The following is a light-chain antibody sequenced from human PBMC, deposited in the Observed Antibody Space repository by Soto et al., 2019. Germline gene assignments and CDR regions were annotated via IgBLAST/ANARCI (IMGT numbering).Light chain of an antibody. CDR3: QQYTSYPLT. Sequence: DIQMTQSPSTLSASVGDRVTITCRASESISNWLAWYPQKPGKAPNLLIYKASSLESGVPSRFSGSGSGTEFTLTISSLQSDDFATYYCQQYTSYPLTFGGGTKVEIK. V-gene: IGKV1-5*03. J-gene: IGKJ4*01. CDR1: ESISNW. CDR2: KAS.